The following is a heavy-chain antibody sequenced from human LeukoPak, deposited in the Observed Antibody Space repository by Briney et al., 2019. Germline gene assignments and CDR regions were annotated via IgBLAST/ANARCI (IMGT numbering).Heavy chain of an antibody. CDR3: ARASNSGYYYFDY. CDR2: IHHSGDT. CDR1: GYSISTSYY. J-gene: IGHJ4*02. V-gene: IGHV4-38-2*01. Sequence: KPSETLSLTCAVSGYSISTSYYSGWIRQPPGKGLEWIGTIHHSGDTYYNPSLKSRVTTSLDTSKNQFSLHLSSVTAADTALYYCARASNSGYYYFDYWGQGTLVTVSS. D-gene: IGHD3-22*01.